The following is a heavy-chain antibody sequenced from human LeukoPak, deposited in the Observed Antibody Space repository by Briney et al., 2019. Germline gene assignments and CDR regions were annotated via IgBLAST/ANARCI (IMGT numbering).Heavy chain of an antibody. D-gene: IGHD5-18*01. CDR1: GGTFSSYT. V-gene: IGHV1-69*01. Sequence: GSSVKVSCKASGGTFSSYTFSWVRQAPGQGLEWLGGIIVIFGTPNYPQKFHGRVTITADESTSTVYMELSSLRSEDTAMYYCVRDVDSSMVTNWFDSWGKGTLVTVSS. J-gene: IGHJ5*01. CDR2: IIVIFGTP. CDR3: VRDVDSSMVTNWFDS.